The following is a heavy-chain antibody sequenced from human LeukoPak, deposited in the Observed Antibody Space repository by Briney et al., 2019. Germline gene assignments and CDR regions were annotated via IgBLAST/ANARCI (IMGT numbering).Heavy chain of an antibody. V-gene: IGHV1-2*02. CDR3: ARKRKSGGSATSDWFDP. Sequence: GASVKVSCKASGYTFTGYYMHWVRQAPGQGLEWMGWINPNSGGTNHAQKFQGRVTMTRDTSISTAYMELSRLRSDDTAVYYCARKRKSGGSATSDWFDPWGQGTLVTVSS. J-gene: IGHJ5*02. D-gene: IGHD2-15*01. CDR1: GYTFTGYY. CDR2: INPNSGGT.